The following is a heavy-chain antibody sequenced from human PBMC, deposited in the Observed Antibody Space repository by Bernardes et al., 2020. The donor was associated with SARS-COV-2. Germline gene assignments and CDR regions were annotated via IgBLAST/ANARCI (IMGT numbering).Heavy chain of an antibody. J-gene: IGHJ6*02. Sequence: SEPLSLTCTVSGGSISSCYWSWIRQPPGMGLEWIGYIYYSGSTNYNPSLKSRVTISVDTSKNQFSLKLSSVTAADTAVYYCARGSEYYDFWSGYFYGMDVWGQGTTVTVSS. D-gene: IGHD3-3*01. CDR3: ARGSEYYDFWSGYFYGMDV. CDR2: IYYSGST. V-gene: IGHV4-59*01. CDR1: GGSISSCY.